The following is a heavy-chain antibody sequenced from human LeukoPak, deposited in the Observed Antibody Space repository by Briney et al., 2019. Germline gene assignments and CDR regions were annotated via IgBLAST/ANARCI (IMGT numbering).Heavy chain of an antibody. V-gene: IGHV4-34*01. D-gene: IGHD3-10*01. CDR2: INHSGST. CDR1: GGSISSYY. Sequence: PSETLSLTCTVSGGSISSYYWSWIRQPPGKGLEWIGEINHSGSTNYNPSLKSRVTISVDTSKNQFSLKLSSVTAADTAVYYCAREWYYTFDYWGQGTLVTVSS. CDR3: AREWYYTFDY. J-gene: IGHJ4*02.